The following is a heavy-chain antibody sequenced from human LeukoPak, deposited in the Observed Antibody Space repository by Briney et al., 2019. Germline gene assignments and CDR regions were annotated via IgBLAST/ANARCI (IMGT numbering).Heavy chain of an antibody. CDR3: LRVAGVGILNIWYDP. CDR2: IWYDGSNK. V-gene: IGHV3-33*01. Sequence: GGALRLSCAPPGFTFSNYGMHWVRQAPGKGLEWVAVIWYDGSNKYYADSVKGRFTISRDNSKNTLYLQMNGLRAEDTAVYYFLRVAGVGILNIWYDPWGQGALVTVSS. D-gene: IGHD3-3*02. CDR1: GFTFSNYG. J-gene: IGHJ5*02.